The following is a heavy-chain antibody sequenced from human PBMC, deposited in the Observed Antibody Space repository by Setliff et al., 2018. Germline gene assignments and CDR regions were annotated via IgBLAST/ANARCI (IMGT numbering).Heavy chain of an antibody. J-gene: IGHJ4*02. CDR1: GGTFSSYA. CDR3: AKDKGGGSCYYQDY. D-gene: IGHD2-15*01. Sequence: SVKVSCKASGGTFSSYAISWVRQAPGQGLEWMGRIIPIFGTANYAQKFQGRVTITADKSTSTAYMELSSLTSDDTAVYYCAKDKGGGSCYYQDYWGQGTLVTVSS. V-gene: IGHV1-69*06. CDR2: IIPIFGTA.